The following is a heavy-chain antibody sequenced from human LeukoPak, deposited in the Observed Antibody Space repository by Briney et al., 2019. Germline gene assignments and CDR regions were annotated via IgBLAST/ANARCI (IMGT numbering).Heavy chain of an antibody. CDR1: GGSISSYY. CDR3: ARDVIDP. V-gene: IGHV4-39*07. Sequence: PSETLSLTCTVSGGSISSYYWGWIRQPPGKGLEWIGSIYYSGDTYYNPSLKSRVTISVDASKNQFSLKLSSVTAADTAMYYCARDVIDPWGQGTLVTVSS. CDR2: IYYSGDT. J-gene: IGHJ5*02.